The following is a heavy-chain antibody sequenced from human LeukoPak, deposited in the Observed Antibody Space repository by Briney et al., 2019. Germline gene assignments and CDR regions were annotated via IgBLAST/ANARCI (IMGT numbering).Heavy chain of an antibody. D-gene: IGHD1-26*01. V-gene: IGHV3-21*01. CDR3: ARGVGATGNC. CDR2: ISSGSGYI. J-gene: IGHJ4*02. CDR1: GFTFSNFA. Sequence: GGSLRLSCAASGFTFSNFAMSWVRQAPGKGLEWVSSISSGSGYIYYADSVKGRFTISRDNAKNSLYLQMSSLRVEDTAVYYCARGVGATGNCWGQGTLVTVSS.